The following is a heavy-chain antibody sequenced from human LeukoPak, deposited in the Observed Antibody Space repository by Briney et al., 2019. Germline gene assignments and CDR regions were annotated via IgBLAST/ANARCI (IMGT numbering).Heavy chain of an antibody. V-gene: IGHV3-48*01. Sequence: GGSLRLSCAASGFTFSGYSMNWVRQAPGKGLEWVSYISKSGSTIYYADSVKGRFTISRDNAKNSLYLQMNSLRAEDTAVYYCARYSSSYNYYYYYMDVWGKGTTVTVSS. CDR3: ARYSSSYNYYYYYMDV. CDR1: GFTFSGYS. D-gene: IGHD6-6*01. CDR2: ISKSGSTI. J-gene: IGHJ6*03.